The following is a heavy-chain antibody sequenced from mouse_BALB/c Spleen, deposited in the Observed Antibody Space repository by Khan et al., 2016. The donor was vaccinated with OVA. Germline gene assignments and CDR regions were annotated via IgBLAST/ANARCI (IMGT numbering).Heavy chain of an antibody. V-gene: IGHV9-3-1*01. CDR1: GYTLTDYG. CDR2: INTYTGEA. Sequence: QIQLVQSGPELKKPGETVKISCKASGYTLTDYGMNWVKQAPGKGLKWMGWINTYTGEATYADDFKGRFAFSLETSASTAYWQLNNLKTEDTATYFCSRSNGNYWFAYWGQGTLVTVSA. J-gene: IGHJ3*01. CDR3: SRSNGNYWFAY. D-gene: IGHD2-1*01.